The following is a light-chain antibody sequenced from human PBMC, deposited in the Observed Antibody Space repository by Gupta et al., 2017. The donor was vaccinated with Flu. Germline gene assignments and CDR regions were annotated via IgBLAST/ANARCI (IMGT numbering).Light chain of an antibody. J-gene: IGKJ3*01. Sequence: IVLTQYPATLSLFQGERAALSCSASQTVSSYLAWYQQKPCKSPRLLSYDAPNRATGIPALFSGSGSGRACTHSISSIKPEDVAVDYCQQRSNWPPAFTFGRGTKVDIK. V-gene: IGKV3-11*02. CDR2: DAP. CDR3: QQRSNWPPAFT. CDR1: QTVSSY.